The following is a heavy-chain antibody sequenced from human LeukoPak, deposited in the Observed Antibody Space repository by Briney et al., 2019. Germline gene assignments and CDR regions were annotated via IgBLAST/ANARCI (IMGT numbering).Heavy chain of an antibody. CDR3: AKDGGDDSSGYDAFDI. CDR2: ISGSGGST. CDR1: GFTFRSYA. J-gene: IGHJ3*02. D-gene: IGHD3-22*01. Sequence: GGSLRLSCAASGFTFRSYAMSWVRQAPGKGLEWVSAISGSGGSTYYADSVKGRFTISRDNSKNTLYLQMNSLRAEDTAVYYCAKDGGDDSSGYDAFDIWGQGTMVTVSS. V-gene: IGHV3-23*01.